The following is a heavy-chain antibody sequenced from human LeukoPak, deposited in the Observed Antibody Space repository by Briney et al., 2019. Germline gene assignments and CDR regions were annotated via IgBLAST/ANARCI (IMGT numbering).Heavy chain of an antibody. J-gene: IGHJ6*02. Sequence: GGSLRLSCAASGFTFSSAWMHWVRQTPGKGLVWVSRINSDASSTNYADSVKGRFTISRDNAKNMVNLQMNSLRAEDTAIYYFTRDYSYAMAVWGQGTTVTVSS. CDR3: TRDYSYAMAV. CDR1: GFTFSSAW. CDR2: INSDASST. V-gene: IGHV3-74*01. D-gene: IGHD2-21*01.